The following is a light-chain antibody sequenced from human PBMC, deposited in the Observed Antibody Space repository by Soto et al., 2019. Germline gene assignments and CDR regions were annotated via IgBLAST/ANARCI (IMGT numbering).Light chain of an antibody. Sequence: DIQLTQSPPSLSASVGDRVTITCRASQTINNYVNWYQQEAGKAPKLLIYGASSLQRGVPSRFSGSGFGTDFTLPISSLQPEDFVIYYCQQTYSTPYIFGGGTKLDI. CDR2: GAS. J-gene: IGKJ2*01. V-gene: IGKV1-39*01. CDR1: QTINNY. CDR3: QQTYSTPYI.